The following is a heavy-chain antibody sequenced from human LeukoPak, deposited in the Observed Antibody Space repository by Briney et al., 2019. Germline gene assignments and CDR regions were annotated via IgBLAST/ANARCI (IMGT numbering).Heavy chain of an antibody. CDR2: IRYDGSNK. J-gene: IGHJ6*03. CDR3: ANPPGKDYYYMDV. V-gene: IGHV3-30*02. CDR1: GFTFSSYG. Sequence: GGTLRLSCAASGFTFSSYGMHWVRQAPGKGLEWGAFIRYDGSNKYYADSVKGRFTISRDNSKNTLYLQMNSLRAEDTAVYYCANPPGKDYYYMDVWGKGTTVTVSS.